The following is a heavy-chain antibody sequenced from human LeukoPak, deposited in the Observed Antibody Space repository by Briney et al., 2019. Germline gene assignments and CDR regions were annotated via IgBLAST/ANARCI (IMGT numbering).Heavy chain of an antibody. V-gene: IGHV1-46*01. J-gene: IGHJ6*03. D-gene: IGHD3-3*01. Sequence: ASVKVSCKASGYTFTSYGISWVRQAPGQGLEWMGIINPSGGSTSYAQKFQGRVTMTRDMSTSTVYMELSSLRSEDTAVYYCARGSYYDFWSGWYYMDVWGKGTTVTVSS. CDR2: INPSGGST. CDR3: ARGSYYDFWSGWYYMDV. CDR1: GYTFTSYG.